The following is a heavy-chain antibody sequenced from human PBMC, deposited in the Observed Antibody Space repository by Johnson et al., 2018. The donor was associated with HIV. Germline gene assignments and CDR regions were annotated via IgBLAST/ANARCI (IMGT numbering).Heavy chain of an antibody. Sequence: HVQLVESGGGVVQPGRSLRLSCAASGFTFDDYGMSWVRQAPGKGLEWVSFIRYDGKDKYYADFVKGRFTISRDNSKKTLSLQMNSLRPEDTAVYYCAKSSSATYYGDAFDMWGQGTMVTVSS. CDR2: IRYDGKDK. V-gene: IGHV3-30*02. CDR1: GFTFDDYG. D-gene: IGHD3-10*01. J-gene: IGHJ3*02. CDR3: AKSSSATYYGDAFDM.